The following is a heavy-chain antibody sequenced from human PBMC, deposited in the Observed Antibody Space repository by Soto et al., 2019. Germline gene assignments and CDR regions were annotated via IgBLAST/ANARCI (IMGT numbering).Heavy chain of an antibody. CDR3: ARDGERYCSGGSCYRRSWYFDL. CDR2: ISAYNGHT. J-gene: IGHJ2*01. V-gene: IGHV1-18*01. Sequence: QVQLVQSGAEVREPGASVKVSCKASGYTVTTYGINWVRQAPGQGLEWMGWISAYNGHTNYAQKLQDRVTLTTDTSTSTAYMELRSLRSGDTAVYYCARDGERYCSGGSCYRRSWYFDLWGRGTHVTVSS. D-gene: IGHD2-15*01. CDR1: GYTVTTYG.